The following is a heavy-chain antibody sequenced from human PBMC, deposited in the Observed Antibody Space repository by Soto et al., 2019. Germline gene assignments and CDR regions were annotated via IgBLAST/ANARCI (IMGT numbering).Heavy chain of an antibody. CDR2: LTSRGTT. J-gene: IGHJ4*02. Sequence: EVQLLESGGGLVQPGGSLRLSCAASGFSFSDYSMTWVRQAPGRGLEWVSTLTSRGTTFYADSVKGRFTISRDNSKNTLSLQMHSLRTEDTALYYCAKRATTVPTPGNYFDCWGQGTLVNVSS. D-gene: IGHD2-15*01. V-gene: IGHV3-23*01. CDR1: GFSFSDYS. CDR3: AKRATTVPTPGNYFDC.